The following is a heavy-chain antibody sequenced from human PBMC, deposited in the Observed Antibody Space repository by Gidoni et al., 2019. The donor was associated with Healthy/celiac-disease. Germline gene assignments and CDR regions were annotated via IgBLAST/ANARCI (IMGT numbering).Heavy chain of an antibody. Sequence: EVQLVESGGGLVQPGGSLRLPCAASGFTFSSYWMHWVRQAPGKGLVWVSRINRDGSSTSYADSVKGRFTISRDNAKNTLYLQMNSLRAEDTAVYYCASGGIYCSGGSCYSGNWFDPWGQGTLVTVSS. D-gene: IGHD2-15*01. CDR2: INRDGSST. J-gene: IGHJ5*02. V-gene: IGHV3-74*01. CDR3: ASGGIYCSGGSCYSGNWFDP. CDR1: GFTFSSYW.